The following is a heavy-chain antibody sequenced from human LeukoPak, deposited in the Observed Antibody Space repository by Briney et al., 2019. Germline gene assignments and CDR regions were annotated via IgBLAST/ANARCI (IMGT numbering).Heavy chain of an antibody. D-gene: IGHD6-19*01. V-gene: IGHV3-30*02. CDR3: AKSHIAVGGNHFQY. CDR2: IRFDGSDK. J-gene: IGHJ4*02. Sequence: PGGSLRLSCVAPGFTFSTFGMHWVRQAPGKGMEWVAFIRFDGSDKYSADFVKGRFVISRDNSKNTLYLQMNNVRIEDTGVYYCAKSHIAVGGNHFQYWGQGTLLTVSS. CDR1: GFTFSTFG.